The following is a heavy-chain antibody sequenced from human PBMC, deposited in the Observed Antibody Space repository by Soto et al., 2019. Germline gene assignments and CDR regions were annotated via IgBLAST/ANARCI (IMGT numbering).Heavy chain of an antibody. V-gene: IGHV1-2*02. CDR1: GYTFTGYY. J-gene: IGHJ4*02. Sequence: GASVKVSCKASGYTFTGYYMHWVRQAPGQGLEWMGWINPNSGGTNYAQKFQGRVTMTGDTSISTAYMELSRLRSDDTAVYYCARVGAAALGYFDYWGQGTLVTVSS. CDR3: ARVGAAALGYFDY. D-gene: IGHD6-13*01. CDR2: INPNSGGT.